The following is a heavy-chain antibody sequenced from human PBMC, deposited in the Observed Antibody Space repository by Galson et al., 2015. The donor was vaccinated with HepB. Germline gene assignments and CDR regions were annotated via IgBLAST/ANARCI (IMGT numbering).Heavy chain of an antibody. CDR2: IIPIFGTA. D-gene: IGHD3-22*01. CDR3: ARAPYYYDSSGYYPTYYYGMDV. CDR1: GGTFSNYA. V-gene: IGHV1-69*13. J-gene: IGHJ6*02. Sequence: SVKVSCKASGGTFSNYAISWVRQAPGQGLEWMGGIIPIFGTANYAQKFQGRVTITADESTSTAYMELSSLRSEDTAVYYCARAPYYYDSSGYYPTYYYGMDVWGQGTTVTVSS.